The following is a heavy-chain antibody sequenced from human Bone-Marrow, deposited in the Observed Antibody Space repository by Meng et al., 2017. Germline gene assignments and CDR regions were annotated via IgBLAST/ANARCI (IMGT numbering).Heavy chain of an antibody. V-gene: IGHV3-33*01. J-gene: IGHJ4*02. Sequence: QGVRVGSGGGGVKPGRSLRLSWEASGFTSSSYGMARVGPAQGKGLEWVGVIWYDGSNKYYAVSVKGRFTISRDNSKNTLYLQMNSLRAEDTAVYYCARDGDYWGQGTLVTVSS. CDR3: ARDGDY. CDR2: IWYDGSNK. CDR1: GFTSSSYG.